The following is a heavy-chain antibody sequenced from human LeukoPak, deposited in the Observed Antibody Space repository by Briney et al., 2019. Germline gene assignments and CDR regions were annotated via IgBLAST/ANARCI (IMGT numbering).Heavy chain of an antibody. CDR2: INPTGGST. CDR3: ARDLWGDYYLGYYGMDV. Sequence: GASVKVSCKASGYTFPSYFMHWVRQAPGQGLEWMGIINPTGGSTTYAQKFQGRVTMTRDTSTSTVYMELSSLRSDDTAVYYCARDLWGDYYLGYYGMDVWGQGTTVTVSS. V-gene: IGHV1-46*01. D-gene: IGHD2-21*02. J-gene: IGHJ6*02. CDR1: GYTFPSYF.